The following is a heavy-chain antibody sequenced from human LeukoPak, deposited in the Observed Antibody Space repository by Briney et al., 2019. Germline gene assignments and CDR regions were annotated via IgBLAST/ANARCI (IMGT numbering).Heavy chain of an antibody. J-gene: IGHJ5*02. CDR1: GFSLSTRGVG. CDR3: AHRLGRRLWFGERGWFDP. V-gene: IGHV2-5*01. D-gene: IGHD3-10*01. Sequence: SGPTLVNPTQTLTLTCTFSGFSLSTRGVGVGWIRQPPGKALEWLSLIYWNDDKRYSPSLKSRLTITKDTSKNQVVLTMTNMDPVDTATYYCAHRLGRRLWFGERGWFDPWGQGTLVTVSS. CDR2: IYWNDDK.